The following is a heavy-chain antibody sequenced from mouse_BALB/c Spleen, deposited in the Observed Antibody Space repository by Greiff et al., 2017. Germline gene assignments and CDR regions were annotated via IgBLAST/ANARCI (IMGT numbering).Heavy chain of an antibody. V-gene: IGHV5-12-1*01. CDR2: ISSGGGST. CDR3: ARHRAQGFAY. D-gene: IGHD3-2*02. CDR1: GFAFSSYD. J-gene: IGHJ3*01. Sequence: EVKLMESGGGLVKPGGSLKLSCAASGFAFSSYDMSWVRQTPEKRLEWVAYISSGGGSTYYPDTVKGRFTISRDNAKNTLYLQMSSLKSEDTAMYYCARHRAQGFAYWGQGTLVTVSA.